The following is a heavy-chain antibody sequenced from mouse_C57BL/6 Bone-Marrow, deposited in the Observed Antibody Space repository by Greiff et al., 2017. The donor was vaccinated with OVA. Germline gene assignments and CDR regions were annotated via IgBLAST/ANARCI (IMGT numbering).Heavy chain of an antibody. CDR2: IDPSDSYT. CDR1: GYTFTSYW. Sequence: QVQLQQPGAELVKPGASVKLSCKASGYTFTSYWMQWVKQRPGQGLEWIGEIDPSDSYTNYNQKFKGKATLTVDTYSSTAYMQLSSLTSEDSAVYYCARWGYSNYLQAWCAYWGQGTLVTVSA. J-gene: IGHJ3*01. CDR3: ARWGYSNYLQAWCAY. V-gene: IGHV1-50*01. D-gene: IGHD2-5*01.